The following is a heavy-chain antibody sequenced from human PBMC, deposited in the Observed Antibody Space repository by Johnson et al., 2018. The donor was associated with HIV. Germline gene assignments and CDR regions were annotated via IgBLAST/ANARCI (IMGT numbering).Heavy chain of an antibody. CDR2: IAYDGSTK. CDR3: ARKGRSGWYFSSAFDI. CDR1: GFTVSSNY. J-gene: IGHJ3*02. V-gene: IGHV3-30*03. Sequence: QVQLMESGGGLVQPGGSLRLSCAASGFTVSSNYMSWVRQAPGKGLAWVAVIAYDGSTKYYTDSVKGRFTISRDNSKNTLYLQRHSLRAEDTAVYYCARKGRSGWYFSSAFDIWGKGTMVTVSS. D-gene: IGHD6-19*01.